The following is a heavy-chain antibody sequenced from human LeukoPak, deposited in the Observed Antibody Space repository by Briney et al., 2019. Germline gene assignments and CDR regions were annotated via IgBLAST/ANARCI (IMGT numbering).Heavy chain of an antibody. V-gene: IGHV1-2*02. CDR2: INPNNGGT. J-gene: IGHJ4*02. Sequence: ASVKVSCKASGYIFTGYYIHWVRQAPGQGLEWMGWINPNNGGTNYAQKFQGRVTMTRDTSISTAYMELSRLRSDDTAVFFCATVAGTLFYYWGQGTLVTVSS. D-gene: IGHD6-19*01. CDR3: ATVAGTLFYY. CDR1: GYIFTGYY.